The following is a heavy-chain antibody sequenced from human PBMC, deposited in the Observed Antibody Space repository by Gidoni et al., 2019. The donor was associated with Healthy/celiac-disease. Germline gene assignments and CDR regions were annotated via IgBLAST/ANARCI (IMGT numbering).Heavy chain of an antibody. V-gene: IGHV7-4-1*02. D-gene: IGHD6-13*01. J-gene: IGHJ4*02. CDR1: GYTFSSYS. Sequence: QVQLVQSGSELKTPGSSVKVSCKASGYTFSSYSINWVRQAPGQGLEWMGWINTNTGNPTYAQGFTGRFVFSLDTSVSTAYLQISSLRAEDTAVYYCARDTLTAGPSFDYWGQGSLVTVSS. CDR3: ARDTLTAGPSFDY. CDR2: INTNTGNP.